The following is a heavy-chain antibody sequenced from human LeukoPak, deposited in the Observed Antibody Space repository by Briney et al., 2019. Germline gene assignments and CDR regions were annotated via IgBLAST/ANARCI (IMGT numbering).Heavy chain of an antibody. CDR1: GGTFSSYA. V-gene: IGHV1-69*06. D-gene: IGHD6-19*01. CDR2: IIPIFGTA. CDR3: AKEGDSNGWYSFDY. Sequence: SVKVSCKASGGTFSSYAISWVRQAPGQGLEWMGGIIPIFGTANYAQKFQGRVTITADKSTSTAYMELSSLRSEDTAVYYCAKEGDSNGWYSFDYWGQGTLVTVSS. J-gene: IGHJ4*02.